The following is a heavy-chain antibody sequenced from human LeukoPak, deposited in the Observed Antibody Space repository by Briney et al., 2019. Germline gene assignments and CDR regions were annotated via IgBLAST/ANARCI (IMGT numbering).Heavy chain of an antibody. D-gene: IGHD5-18*01. CDR1: GGSFSGYY. Sequence: ASETLSLTCAVYGGSFSGYYWSWIRQPPGKGLEWIGEINHSGSTNYNPSLKSRVTISVDTSKNQFSLKLSSVTAADTAVYYCARRGYSYGLAYWGQGTLVTASS. CDR3: ARRGYSYGLAY. CDR2: INHSGST. V-gene: IGHV4-34*01. J-gene: IGHJ4*02.